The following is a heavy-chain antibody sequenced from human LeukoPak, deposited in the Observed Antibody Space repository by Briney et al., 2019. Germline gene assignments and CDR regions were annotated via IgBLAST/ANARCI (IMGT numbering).Heavy chain of an antibody. CDR1: GFTFSTFA. J-gene: IGHJ4*02. CDR2: IRYDGSNK. CDR3: AKDYQDYDFWSGYSDY. D-gene: IGHD3-3*01. V-gene: IGHV3-30*02. Sequence: GGSLRLSCAASGFTFSTFAMHWVRQAPGKGLEWVAFIRYDGSNKYYADSVKGRFTISRDNSKNTLYLQMNSLRAEDTAVYYCAKDYQDYDFWSGYSDYWGQGTLVTVSS.